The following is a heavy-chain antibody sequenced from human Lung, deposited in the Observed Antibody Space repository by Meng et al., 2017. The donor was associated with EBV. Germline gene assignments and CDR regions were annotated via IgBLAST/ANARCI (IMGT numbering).Heavy chain of an antibody. CDR3: ARFSSSKGLDY. J-gene: IGHJ4*02. V-gene: IGHV4-61*01. Sequence: QVQRQESGPGLVKPSETLSLTCTVSGGSVSSGSYYWSWIRQPPGKGLEWIGYIYYSGSTNYNPSLKSRVTISVDTSKNQFSLKLSSVTAADTAVYYCARFSSSKGLDYWGQGTLVTVSS. CDR2: IYYSGST. D-gene: IGHD4-11*01. CDR1: GGSVSSGSYY.